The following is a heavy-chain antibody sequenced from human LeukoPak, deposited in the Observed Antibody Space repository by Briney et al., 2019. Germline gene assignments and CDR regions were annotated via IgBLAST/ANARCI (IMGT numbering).Heavy chain of an antibody. CDR2: IYTSGST. V-gene: IGHV4-4*07. D-gene: IGHD3/OR15-3a*01. CDR3: ARAVKGLDENWFDP. Sequence: KASETLSLTCTVSGGSISSCYWSWIRQPAGKGLEWIGRIYTSGSTNYNPSLKSRVTMSVDTSKNQFSLKLSSVTAADTAVYYCARAVKGLDENWFDPWGQGTLVTVSS. J-gene: IGHJ5*02. CDR1: GGSISSCY.